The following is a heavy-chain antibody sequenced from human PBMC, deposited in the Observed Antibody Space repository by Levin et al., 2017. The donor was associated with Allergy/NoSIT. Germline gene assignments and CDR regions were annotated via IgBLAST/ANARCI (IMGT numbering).Heavy chain of an antibody. CDR1: GYTFTSYG. D-gene: IGHD2-2*02. Sequence: VASVKVSCKASGYTFTSYGISWVRQAPGQGLEWMGWISAYNGNTNYAQKLQGRVTMTTDTSTSTAYMELRSLRSDDTAVYYCARDLGCSSTSCYIGYYYYYMDGWGKGTTVTVSS. J-gene: IGHJ6*03. CDR3: ARDLGCSSTSCYIGYYYYYMDG. V-gene: IGHV1-18*01. CDR2: ISAYNGNT.